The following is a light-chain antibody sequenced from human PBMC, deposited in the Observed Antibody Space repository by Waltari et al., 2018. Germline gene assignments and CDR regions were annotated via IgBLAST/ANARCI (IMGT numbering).Light chain of an antibody. V-gene: IGKV3-11*01. Sequence: EIVLTQSPSPLSLSPGERAPLSCRASQSVRRYLDWYQQKPGQAPRLLIYDASNRATGIPARFSGSGSGTDFTLTISSLEPEDFAVYYCHQHSNWPPLTFGGGTKVEIK. CDR3: HQHSNWPPLT. J-gene: IGKJ4*01. CDR2: DAS. CDR1: QSVRRY.